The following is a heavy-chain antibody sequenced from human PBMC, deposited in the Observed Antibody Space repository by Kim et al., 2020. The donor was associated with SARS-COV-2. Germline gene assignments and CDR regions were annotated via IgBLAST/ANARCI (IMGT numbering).Heavy chain of an antibody. V-gene: IGHV4-34*01. Sequence: NPSLKSRVTISVDTSKNQFSLKLSSVTAADTAVYYCARGRRAVAGTGLDYWGQGTLVTVSS. CDR3: ARGRRAVAGTGLDY. D-gene: IGHD6-19*01. J-gene: IGHJ4*02.